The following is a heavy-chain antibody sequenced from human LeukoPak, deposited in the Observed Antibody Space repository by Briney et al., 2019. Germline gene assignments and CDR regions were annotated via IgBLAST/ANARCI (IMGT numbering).Heavy chain of an antibody. CDR3: ATDRGYYDSSGYYQV. CDR2: FDPEDGET. Sequence: ASVKVSCKVSGYTLTELSMHWVRQAPGKGLEWMGGFDPEDGETIYAQKFQGRVTMTEDTSTDTAYMELSSLRSEDTAVYYCATDRGYYDSSGYYQVWGQGTLVTVSP. J-gene: IGHJ4*02. CDR1: GYTLTELS. V-gene: IGHV1-24*01. D-gene: IGHD3-22*01.